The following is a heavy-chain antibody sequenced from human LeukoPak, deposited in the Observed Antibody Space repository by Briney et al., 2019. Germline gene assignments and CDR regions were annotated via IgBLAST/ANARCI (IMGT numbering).Heavy chain of an antibody. Sequence: GGSLRLSCAASGFTFSSYWMSWVRQAPGKGLEWGANIKQDGSEKHYVDSVKGRFTISRDNAKDSLYLQMNSLRAEDTAVYYCATAAYNWNYYFDYWGQGTLVSVSS. CDR1: GFTFSSYW. V-gene: IGHV3-7*01. CDR2: IKQDGSEK. CDR3: ATAAYNWNYYFDY. D-gene: IGHD1-7*01. J-gene: IGHJ4*02.